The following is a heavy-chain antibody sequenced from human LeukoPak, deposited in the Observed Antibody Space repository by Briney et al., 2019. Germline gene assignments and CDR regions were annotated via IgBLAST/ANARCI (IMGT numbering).Heavy chain of an antibody. V-gene: IGHV3-7*01. J-gene: IGHJ1*01. CDR3: ATYSSSNAREFQY. CDR2: IRQDGSEK. D-gene: IGHD2-2*01. CDR1: GSTFTTYW. Sequence: GGSLRLSCAASGSTFTTYWVSWVRQAPGKGLEWVANIRQDGSEKYYVDSVKGRFTISRDNAKNSLYLQMNSLRAEDTAVYYCATYSSSNAREFQYWGQGTLVTVSS.